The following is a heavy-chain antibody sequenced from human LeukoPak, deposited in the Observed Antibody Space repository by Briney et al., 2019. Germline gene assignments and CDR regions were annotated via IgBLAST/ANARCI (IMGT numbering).Heavy chain of an antibody. J-gene: IGHJ4*02. Sequence: GGSLRLSCAASGCTFSSSWMHWVRQAPGKGLVWVSHINSDGSNTKYADSVKGRFTISRDNAKNTLSLQMNSLRAEDTAVYYCARGSSLGGNWGQGTLVTVSS. CDR3: ARGSSLGGN. CDR1: GCTFSSSW. V-gene: IGHV3-74*03. CDR2: INSDGSNT.